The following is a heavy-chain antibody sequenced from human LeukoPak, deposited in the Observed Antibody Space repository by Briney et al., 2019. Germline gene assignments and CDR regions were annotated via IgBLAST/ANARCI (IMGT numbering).Heavy chain of an antibody. J-gene: IGHJ4*02. Sequence: SETLSLTCSVSGDSIRNYFWSWIRQPAGKGLEWIGRIYTSGSTDYNPSLRSRVTMSVDTSRNQFSLKLTSVTAADTAVYYCARESKSYDGSGYYHDYWGQGTLVTVSS. D-gene: IGHD3-22*01. V-gene: IGHV4-4*07. CDR2: IYTSGST. CDR3: ARESKSYDGSGYYHDY. CDR1: GDSIRNYF.